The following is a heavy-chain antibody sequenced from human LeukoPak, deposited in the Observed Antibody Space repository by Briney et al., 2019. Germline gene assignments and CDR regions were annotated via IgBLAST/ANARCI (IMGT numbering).Heavy chain of an antibody. D-gene: IGHD6-13*01. CDR2: IISSGSTI. Sequence: SGGPLRLSRAASGFTFCSYEMNCVPHAPGKGLESVSYIISSGSTIYYADSVKGRFTISRDNTKNSLYLQMNSLRAEDTAVYYCARSYSSSWSTVDYWGQGTLVTVSS. CDR3: ARSYSSSWSTVDY. CDR1: GFTFCSYE. J-gene: IGHJ4*02. V-gene: IGHV3-48*03.